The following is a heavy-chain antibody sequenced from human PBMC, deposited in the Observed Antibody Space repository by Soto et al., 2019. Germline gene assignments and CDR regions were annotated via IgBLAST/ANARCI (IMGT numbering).Heavy chain of an antibody. CDR2: INHSGST. V-gene: IGHV4-34*01. J-gene: IGHJ6*02. CDR3: ARAGYDFWSGYYYYGMDV. CDR1: GGSFSGYY. D-gene: IGHD3-3*01. Sequence: SETLSLTCAVYGGSFSGYYWSWIRQPPGQGLEWIGEINHSGSTNYNPSLKSRFTISVDTSKNQFSLKLSSVTAADTAVYYCARAGYDFWSGYYYYGMDVWGQGTTVTVSS.